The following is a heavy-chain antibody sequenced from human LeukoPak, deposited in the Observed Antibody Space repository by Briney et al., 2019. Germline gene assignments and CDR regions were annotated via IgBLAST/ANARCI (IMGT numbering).Heavy chain of an antibody. CDR2: INHSGST. D-gene: IGHD1-7*01. CDR3: ARVYNWNYDYYYYGMDV. CDR1: GGSFSGYY. Sequence: SETLFLTCAVYGGSFSGYYWSWIRQPPGKGLEWIGEINHSGSTNYNPSLKSRVTISVDTSKNQFSLKLSSVTAADTAVHYCARVYNWNYDYYYYGMDVWGQGTTVTVSS. V-gene: IGHV4-34*01. J-gene: IGHJ6*02.